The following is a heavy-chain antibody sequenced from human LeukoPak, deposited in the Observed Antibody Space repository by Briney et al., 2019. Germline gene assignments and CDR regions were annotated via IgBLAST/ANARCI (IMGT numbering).Heavy chain of an antibody. CDR2: INHSGST. J-gene: IGHJ4*02. CDR1: GGSFSGYY. V-gene: IGHV4-34*01. D-gene: IGHD6-19*01. Sequence: PSETLSLTCAVYGGSFSGYYWSWIRQSPGKGLEWIGEINHSGSTNYNPSLKSRVTISVDTSKNQFSLKLSSVTAADTAVYYCAREIVAGPFDYWGQGTLVTVSS. CDR3: AREIVAGPFDY.